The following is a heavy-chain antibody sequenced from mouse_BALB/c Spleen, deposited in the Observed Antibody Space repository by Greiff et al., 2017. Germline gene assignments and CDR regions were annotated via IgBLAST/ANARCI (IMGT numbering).Heavy chain of an antibody. V-gene: IGHV5-4*02. D-gene: IGHD4-1*01. CDR3: ARGLTGKDWCAY. J-gene: IGHJ3*01. CDR1: GFTFSSYT. CDR2: ISDGGSYT. Sequence: VQGVESGGGLVKPGGSLKLSCAASGFTFSSYTMSWVRQTPEKRLEWVATISDGGSYTYYPDSVKGQFTISRDNAKNNLYLQMSSLKSEDTAMYYCARGLTGKDWCAYWGQGTLVTVSA.